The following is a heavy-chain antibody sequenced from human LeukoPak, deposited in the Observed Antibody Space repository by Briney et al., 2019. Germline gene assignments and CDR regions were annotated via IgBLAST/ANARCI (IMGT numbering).Heavy chain of an antibody. Sequence: PGGSLRLSCAASGFTFSSYWMSWVRQAPGKGLEWVANIKQDGSEKYYVDSVKGRFTISRDNGKNSLYLQMNSLRAEDTAVYYCASHPDYYGSGSPSFDPWGQGTLVTVSS. CDR1: GFTFSSYW. V-gene: IGHV3-7*01. CDR3: ASHPDYYGSGSPSFDP. J-gene: IGHJ5*02. CDR2: IKQDGSEK. D-gene: IGHD3-10*01.